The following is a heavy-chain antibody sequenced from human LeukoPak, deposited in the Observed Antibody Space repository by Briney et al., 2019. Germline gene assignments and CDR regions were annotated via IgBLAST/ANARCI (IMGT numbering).Heavy chain of an antibody. J-gene: IGHJ3*02. CDR1: GGSISSGDYY. V-gene: IGHV4-30-4*01. CDR3: ASITVPYSGYDPGAAFDI. Sequence: SQTLSLTCTVSGGSISSGDYYWSWIRQPPGKGLEWIGYIYHSGSTYYNPSLKSRVTISVDTSKNQFSLKLSSVTAADTAVYYCASITVPYSGYDPGAAFDIWGQGTMVTVSS. D-gene: IGHD5-12*01. CDR2: IYHSGST.